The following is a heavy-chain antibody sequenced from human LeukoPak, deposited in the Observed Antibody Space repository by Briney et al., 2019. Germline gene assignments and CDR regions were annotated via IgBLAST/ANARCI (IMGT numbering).Heavy chain of an antibody. V-gene: IGHV1-3*01. D-gene: IGHD6-19*01. J-gene: IGHJ4*02. CDR2: INAGNGNT. CDR3: ARGIAVVGTAVNYFDY. CDR1: GYTFTSYA. Sequence: ASVKVSCKASGYTFTSYAMHWVRQAPGQRLEWMGWINAGNGNTKYSQKFQGRVTITRDTSASTAYMELSSLRSEDTAVYYCARGIAVVGTAVNYFDYWGQGTLVTVSS.